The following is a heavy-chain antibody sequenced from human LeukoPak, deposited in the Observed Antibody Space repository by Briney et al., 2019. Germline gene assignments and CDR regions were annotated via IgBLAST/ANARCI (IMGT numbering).Heavy chain of an antibody. Sequence: SETLSLTCTVSGGPLRSYYWSWIRQPPGKGLEWIGYIYYSGSTNYNPSLKSRVTISVDTSKNQFSLKLNSVTDTDTAMYYCARTEYDYNNYAYYYGMDVWGQGTTVTVSS. CDR2: IYYSGST. CDR3: ARTEYDYNNYAYYYGMDV. J-gene: IGHJ6*02. D-gene: IGHD4-11*01. V-gene: IGHV4-59*08. CDR1: GGPLRSYY.